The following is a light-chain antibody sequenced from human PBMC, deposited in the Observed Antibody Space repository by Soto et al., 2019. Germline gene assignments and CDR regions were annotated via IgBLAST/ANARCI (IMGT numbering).Light chain of an antibody. CDR2: GAS. CDR1: QTISTN. J-gene: IGKJ5*01. Sequence: ELVITQSPSTLSVSPGERATLSCRASQTISTNLAWYQQKPGQAPRLLIYGASTRAAGIPARFSGSGSGTEFTLIISSLQSEDFAVYYCQDYSDWPTWTFGQGTRLEIK. V-gene: IGKV3-15*01. CDR3: QDYSDWPTWT.